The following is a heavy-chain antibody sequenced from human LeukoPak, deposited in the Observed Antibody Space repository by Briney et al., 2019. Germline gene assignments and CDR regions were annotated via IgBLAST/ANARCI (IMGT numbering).Heavy chain of an antibody. CDR3: AKRANDHESSGYYPEC. V-gene: IGHV3-23*01. Sequence: GGSLRLSCAASGFTFSNYAMSWVRQAPGKGLEWVSGISSSGGSTYYGDSVKGRFTISRDNSKNTLYLQMNSLRAEDTAVYYCAKRANDHESSGYYPECRGQGTLVTVSS. CDR1: GFTFSNYA. D-gene: IGHD3-22*01. J-gene: IGHJ4*02. CDR2: ISSSGGST.